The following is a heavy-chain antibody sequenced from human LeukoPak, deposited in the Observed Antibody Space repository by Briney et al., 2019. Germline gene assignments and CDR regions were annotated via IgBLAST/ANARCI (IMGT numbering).Heavy chain of an antibody. V-gene: IGHV3-74*01. Sequence: GGSLRLSCAASGFTFSTYWMHWVRQAPGKGLVWVSHIYSDGSSTNYADSVKGRFTISRDNAKNTLYLQMNSLRAEDTAVYYCARGPINEYYFDYWGQGTLVTDSS. CDR2: IYSDGSST. J-gene: IGHJ4*02. D-gene: IGHD3-10*01. CDR1: GFTFSTYW. CDR3: ARGPINEYYFDY.